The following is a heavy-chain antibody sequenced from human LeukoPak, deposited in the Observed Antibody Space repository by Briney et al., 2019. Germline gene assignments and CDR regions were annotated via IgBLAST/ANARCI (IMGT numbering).Heavy chain of an antibody. CDR2: IYYSGST. Sequence: PSETLSLTCTVSGGSISSSSYYWSWIRQPPGKGLEWIGYIYYSGSTNYNPSLKSRVTISVDTSKNQFSLKLSSVTAADTAVYYCARDNNGDYDILTGYGTNNWFDPWGQGTLVTVSS. CDR1: GGSISSSSYY. V-gene: IGHV4-61*01. J-gene: IGHJ5*02. D-gene: IGHD3-9*01. CDR3: ARDNNGDYDILTGYGTNNWFDP.